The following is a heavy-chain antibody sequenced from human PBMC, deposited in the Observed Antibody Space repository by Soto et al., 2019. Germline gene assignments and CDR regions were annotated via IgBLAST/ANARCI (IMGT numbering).Heavy chain of an antibody. CDR2: IWYDGSNK. J-gene: IGHJ4*02. CDR1: GFTFSSYG. Sequence: PGGSLRLSCAASGFTFSSYGMHWVRQAPGKGLEWVAVIWYDGSNKYYADSVKGRFTISRDNSKNTLYLQMNSLRAEDTAVYYCARGPSLRFVEWAFDYWGQGTLLTVSS. D-gene: IGHD3-3*01. CDR3: ARGPSLRFVEWAFDY. V-gene: IGHV3-33*01.